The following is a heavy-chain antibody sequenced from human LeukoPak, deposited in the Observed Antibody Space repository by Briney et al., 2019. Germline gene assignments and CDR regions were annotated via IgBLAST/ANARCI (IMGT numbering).Heavy chain of an antibody. CDR2: IHSSGSA. V-gene: IGHV4-59*12. Sequence: SETLSLTCTVSGASLNDYYWSWIRQPPGKALEWIGFIHSSGSANSNPSLTSRVTISIDTSKNQFSLNLRTLTAADTAVYFCASGAADGYNFGFDYWGQGTLAAVSS. CDR3: ASGAADGYNFGFDY. J-gene: IGHJ4*02. CDR1: GASLNDYY. D-gene: IGHD5-24*01.